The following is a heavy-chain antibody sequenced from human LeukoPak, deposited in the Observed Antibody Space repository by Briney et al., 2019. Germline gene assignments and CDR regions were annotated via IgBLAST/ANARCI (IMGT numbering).Heavy chain of an antibody. CDR1: GGSISSDYW. Sequence: SGTLSLTCAVSGGSISSDYWWSWVRQSPGKGLEYIGEIHYSGTTTYNPSLKSRVTISLDKSKNQFSLNLNSVTAADTAVFYCARGSHDTIRGVLDIWGQGTMVTVSS. CDR3: ARGSHDTIRGVLDI. J-gene: IGHJ3*02. D-gene: IGHD3-10*01. CDR2: IHYSGTT. V-gene: IGHV4-4*02.